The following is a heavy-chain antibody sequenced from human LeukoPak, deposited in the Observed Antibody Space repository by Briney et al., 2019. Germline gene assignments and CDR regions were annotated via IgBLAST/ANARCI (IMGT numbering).Heavy chain of an antibody. Sequence: ASVKVSCKASGYTFTSYDINWVRQATGQGLEWMGWMNPNSGNTGYAQKFQGRVTITRNTSISTAYMELSSLRSEDTAVYYCARRHDCSGYYAFDIWGQGTMVTVSS. J-gene: IGHJ3*02. D-gene: IGHD3-22*01. CDR3: ARRHDCSGYYAFDI. CDR2: MNPNSGNT. CDR1: GYTFTSYD. V-gene: IGHV1-8*03.